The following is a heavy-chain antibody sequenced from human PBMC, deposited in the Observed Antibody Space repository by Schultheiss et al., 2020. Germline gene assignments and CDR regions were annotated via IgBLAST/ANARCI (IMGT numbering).Heavy chain of an antibody. V-gene: IGHV5-51*01. CDR1: GYRFTSYC. CDR2: ISPGDSDT. D-gene: IGHD6-13*01. J-gene: IGHJ5*02. CDR3: ARLHSSSWYLEVNNNNWFDP. Sequence: SLHLSFPGSGYRFTSYCIGWVRPMPGKGLEWLGLISPGDSDTRSSPSFQGQVTISADKSISTAYLQWSSLKASDTAMYYCARLHSSSWYLEVNNNNWFDPWGQGTLVTVSS.